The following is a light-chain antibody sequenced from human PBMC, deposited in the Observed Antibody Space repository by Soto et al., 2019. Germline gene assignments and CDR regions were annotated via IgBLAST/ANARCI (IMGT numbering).Light chain of an antibody. CDR3: SSYTSSSTGV. V-gene: IGLV2-14*01. CDR1: SSDVGGYNY. Sequence: QSALTQPASMSGSPGQSITISCTGTSSDVGGYNYVSWYQQHPGKAPKLMIYDVSNRPSGVSNRFSGSKSGNTASLTISGLQAEDEADYYCSSYTSSSTGVFGGGTKLNVL. CDR2: DVS. J-gene: IGLJ2*01.